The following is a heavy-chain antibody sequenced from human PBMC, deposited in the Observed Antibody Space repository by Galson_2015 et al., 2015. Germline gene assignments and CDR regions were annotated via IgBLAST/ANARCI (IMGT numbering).Heavy chain of an antibody. Sequence: TLSLTCTVSGGSISSGDYYWSWIRQPPGKGLEWIGYIYYSGSTYYNPSLKSRVTISVDTSKNQFSLKLSSVTAADTAVYYCARVGYDFWSGYEYDPRGNYGMDVWGQGTTVTVSS. CDR1: GGSISSGDYY. CDR3: ARVGYDFWSGYEYDPRGNYGMDV. J-gene: IGHJ6*02. D-gene: IGHD3-3*01. V-gene: IGHV4-30-4*01. CDR2: IYYSGST.